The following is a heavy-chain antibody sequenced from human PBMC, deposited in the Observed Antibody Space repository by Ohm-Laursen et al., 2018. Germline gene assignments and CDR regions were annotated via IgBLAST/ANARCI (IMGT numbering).Heavy chain of an antibody. CDR3: ARDLGHSYGYGY. D-gene: IGHD5-18*01. CDR2: ISPDGGQR. J-gene: IGHJ4*02. V-gene: IGHV3-7*01. Sequence: SLRLSCSASGFAFSSAWMHWVRQAPGRGLGWVANISPDGGQRNHVDSVKGRFTISRGNAKNALYLQMNSLRAEDMAVYYCARDLGHSYGYGYWGQGTLVTVSS. CDR1: GFAFSSAW.